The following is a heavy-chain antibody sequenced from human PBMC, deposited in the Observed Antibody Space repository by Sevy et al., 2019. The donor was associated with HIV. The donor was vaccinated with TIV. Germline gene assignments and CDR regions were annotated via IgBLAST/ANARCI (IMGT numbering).Heavy chain of an antibody. Sequence: GESLKISCAASGFTFNIYSMSWVRQTPGKGLEWVATLSFGCGKINHADSVKGRFTMSRDDSKNAVYLQMNNLRVEDTAIYYCARAGCTKPHDYWGQGTLVTVSS. CDR2: LSFGCGKI. V-gene: IGHV3-23*01. CDR1: GFTFNIYS. D-gene: IGHD2-8*01. J-gene: IGHJ4*02. CDR3: ARAGCTKPHDY.